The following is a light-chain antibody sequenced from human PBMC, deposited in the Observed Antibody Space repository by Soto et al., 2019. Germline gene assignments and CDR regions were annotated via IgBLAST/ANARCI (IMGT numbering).Light chain of an antibody. CDR3: SSYTSSSTPV. CDR2: DVS. V-gene: IGLV2-14*03. CDR1: SSDVGGYNY. J-gene: IGLJ3*02. Sequence: QSALTQPASVSGSPGQSITISCTGTSSDVGGYNYVSWYQQHPGKAPKLMIYDVSDRPSGVSNLFSGSKSGNTASLTSSGRQAEDEADYYCSSYTSSSTPVFGGGTQLTVL.